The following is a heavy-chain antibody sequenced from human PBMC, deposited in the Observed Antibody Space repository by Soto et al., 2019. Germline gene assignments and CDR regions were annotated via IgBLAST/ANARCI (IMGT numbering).Heavy chain of an antibody. CDR3: RVWDGDASFYYYYGMDV. D-gene: IGHD4-17*01. CDR1: GGSISSSSYY. CDR2: IYYSGST. J-gene: IGHJ6*02. V-gene: IGHV4-39*01. Sequence: SETLSLTCTVSGGSISSSSYYWGWIRQPPGKGLEWIGSIYYSGSTYYNPPLKSRVTISVDTSKNQFSLKLSSVTAADTAVYYCRVWDGDASFYYYYGMDVWGQGTTVTVSS.